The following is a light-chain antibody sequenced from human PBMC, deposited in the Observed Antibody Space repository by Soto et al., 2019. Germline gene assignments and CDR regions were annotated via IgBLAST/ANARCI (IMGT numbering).Light chain of an antibody. Sequence: DIQMTQSPSTLSASVGDTVTITCRASQTISGWLAWYQQRPGKAPNLLIFDASTLESGVPSRFSGSGSGTDFTLTISSLQAEDVAVYYCQQFYRSGTFGQGTKVDIK. J-gene: IGKJ2*01. CDR2: DAS. CDR1: QTISGW. V-gene: IGKV1-5*01. CDR3: QQFYRSGT.